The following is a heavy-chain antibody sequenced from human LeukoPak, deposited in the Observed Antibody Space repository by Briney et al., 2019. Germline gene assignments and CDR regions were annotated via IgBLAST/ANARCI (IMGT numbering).Heavy chain of an antibody. CDR1: VFTFSSYA. CDR2: ISGSGDST. D-gene: IGHD2-2*01. Sequence: GGSLRLSCAGSVFTFSSYAMTWVRQAPGKGLEWVSAISGSGDSTYYADSVKGRFTISRDNTKSTLYLQMNSLRPEDTAVYYCATRGYCSGTSCYAPQPWGQGTLVTVSS. J-gene: IGHJ5*02. CDR3: ATRGYCSGTSCYAPQP. V-gene: IGHV3-23*01.